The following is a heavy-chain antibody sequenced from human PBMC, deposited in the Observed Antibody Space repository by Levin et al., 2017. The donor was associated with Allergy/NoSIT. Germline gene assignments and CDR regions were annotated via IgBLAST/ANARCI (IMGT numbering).Heavy chain of an antibody. CDR1: GFTFSSYG. Sequence: AGGSLRLSCAASGFTFSSYGMHWVRQAPGKGLEWVAVISYDGSNKYYADSVKGRFTISRDNSKNTLYLQMNSLRAEDTAVYYCAKDRLKPYYDFWSGYFGEGSADPEAGFDPWGQGTLVTVSS. CDR3: AKDRLKPYYDFWSGYFGEGSADPEAGFDP. V-gene: IGHV3-30*18. D-gene: IGHD3-3*01. CDR2: ISYDGSNK. J-gene: IGHJ5*02.